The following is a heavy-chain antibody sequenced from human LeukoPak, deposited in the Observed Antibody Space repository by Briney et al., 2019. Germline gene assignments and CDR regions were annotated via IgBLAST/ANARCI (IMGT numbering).Heavy chain of an antibody. J-gene: IGHJ4*02. CDR1: GGSISSGGYS. D-gene: IGHD5-24*01. V-gene: IGHV4-30-4*07. CDR3: ARDGEMATIENYFDY. Sequence: SETLSLTCAVSGGSISSGGYSWSWIRQSPGKGLEWIGYIYHSGSTYYNPSLKSRVTISVDTSKNQFSLELTSVTAADTAMYFCARDGEMATIENYFDYWGQGTLVTVSS. CDR2: IYHSGST.